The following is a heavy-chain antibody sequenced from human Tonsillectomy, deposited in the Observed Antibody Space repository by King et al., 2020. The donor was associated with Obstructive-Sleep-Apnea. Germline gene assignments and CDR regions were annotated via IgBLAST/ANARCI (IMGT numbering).Heavy chain of an antibody. Sequence: VQLPQWGAGLLKPSETLSLTCAVYGGSFSGYYWSWIRQPPGKGLEWIGEINHSGSTNYNPSLKSRITISVDTSKNQFSLKLSSVTAADTAVYYCASFSGYDSYWFDPWGQGTLVTVSS. J-gene: IGHJ5*02. V-gene: IGHV4-34*01. CDR1: GGSFSGYY. D-gene: IGHD5-12*01. CDR2: INHSGST. CDR3: ASFSGYDSYWFDP.